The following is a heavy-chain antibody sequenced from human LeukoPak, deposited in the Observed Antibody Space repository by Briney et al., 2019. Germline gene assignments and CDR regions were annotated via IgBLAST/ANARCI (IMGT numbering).Heavy chain of an antibody. J-gene: IGHJ4*02. CDR3: AKDFRIGYSAHFDY. V-gene: IGHV3-23*01. Sequence: GSLRLSCVGSGFTFRSHAMSWVRQAPEKGLEFVSGIYENGGTTYYADSVKGRFSISRDNSKNTLYLQMDSLRGEDTAVYNCAKDFRIGYSAHFDYWGQGALVTVSS. CDR1: GFTFRSHA. D-gene: IGHD2-21*01. CDR2: IYENGGTT.